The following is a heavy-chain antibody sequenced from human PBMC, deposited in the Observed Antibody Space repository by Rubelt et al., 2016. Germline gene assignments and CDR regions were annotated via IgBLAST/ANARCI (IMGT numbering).Heavy chain of an antibody. J-gene: IGHJ4*02. V-gene: IGHV3-30*18. Sequence: QVQLVESGGGVVQPGRSLRLSCAASGFTFSNYGMHWVRQAPGKGLEWVAVISYDGNNIYYADSVKGRFTISRDNSENTLFLQMNSLRSEDTAVYYCAKCHIVGSNGGFFDYWAQGALVTVSS. CDR2: ISYDGNNI. CDR3: AKCHIVGSNGGFFDY. D-gene: IGHD1-26*01. CDR1: GFTFSNYG.